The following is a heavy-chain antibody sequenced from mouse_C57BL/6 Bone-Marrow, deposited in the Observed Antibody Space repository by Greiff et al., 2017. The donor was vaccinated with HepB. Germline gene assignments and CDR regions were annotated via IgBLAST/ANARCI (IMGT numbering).Heavy chain of an antibody. Sequence: SGTVLARPGASVKMSCKTSGYTFTSYWMHWVKQRPGQGLEWIGAIYPGNSDTSYNQKFKGKAKLAAVTSASTAYMELSSLTNEDSAVYYCTRESLCFYYTMDYWGQGTSVTVSS. V-gene: IGHV1-5*01. D-gene: IGHD6-5*01. J-gene: IGHJ4*01. CDR1: GYTFTSYW. CDR2: IYPGNSDT. CDR3: TRESLCFYYTMDY.